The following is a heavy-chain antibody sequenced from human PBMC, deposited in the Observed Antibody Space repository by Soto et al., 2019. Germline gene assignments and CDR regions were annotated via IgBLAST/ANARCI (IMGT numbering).Heavy chain of an antibody. J-gene: IGHJ4*02. D-gene: IGHD3-22*01. CDR2: ISYDGSNK. Sequence: PGGSLRLSCAASGFTFSSYGMYWVRQAPGKGLEWAALISYDGSNKKYAESVKGRFTISRDNSKNTLYLQMNSLRAEDTAVYYCARDRVTIGSSGYYYGPFDYWGQGTLVTVSS. CDR1: GFTFSSYG. V-gene: IGHV3-30*03. CDR3: ARDRVTIGSSGYYYGPFDY.